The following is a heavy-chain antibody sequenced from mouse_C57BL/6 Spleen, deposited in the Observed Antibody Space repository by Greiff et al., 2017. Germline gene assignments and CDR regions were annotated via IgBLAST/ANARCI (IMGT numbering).Heavy chain of an antibody. CDR3: AREGFYDGYSPFAY. Sequence: QVQLQQSGPELVKPGASVKISCKASGYAFSSSWMNWVKQRPGKGLEWIGRIYPGDGDTNYNGKFKGKATLTADKSSSTAYMQLSSLTSEDSAVYFCAREGFYDGYSPFAYWGQGTLVTGSA. CDR1: GYAFSSSW. J-gene: IGHJ3*01. V-gene: IGHV1-82*01. D-gene: IGHD2-3*01. CDR2: IYPGDGDT.